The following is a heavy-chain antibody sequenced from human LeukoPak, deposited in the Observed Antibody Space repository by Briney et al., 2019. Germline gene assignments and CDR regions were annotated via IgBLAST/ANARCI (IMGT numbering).Heavy chain of an antibody. D-gene: IGHD5-24*01. V-gene: IGHV3-9*03. J-gene: IGHJ3*02. Sequence: GGSLRLSCAASGFTFDDYAMHWVRQAPGKGLEWVSGISWNSGSIGYADSVKGRFTISRDNAKNSLYLQMNSLRAEDMALYYCAKDRKSRDLDSLDIWGQGTMVTVSS. CDR2: ISWNSGSI. CDR1: GFTFDDYA. CDR3: AKDRKSRDLDSLDI.